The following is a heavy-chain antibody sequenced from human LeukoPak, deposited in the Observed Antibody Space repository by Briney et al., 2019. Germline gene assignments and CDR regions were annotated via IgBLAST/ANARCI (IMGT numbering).Heavy chain of an antibody. V-gene: IGHV1-69*01. CDR2: IIPIFGTA. CDR1: GGTFSSYA. J-gene: IGHJ4*02. CDR3: ARGGTGYSYGLLPFDY. Sequence: SVKVPCKASGGTFSSYAISWVRQAPGQGLEWMGGIIPIFGTANYAQKFQGRVTITADESTSTAYMELSSLRSEDTAVYYCARGGTGYSYGLLPFDYWGQGTLVTVSS. D-gene: IGHD5-18*01.